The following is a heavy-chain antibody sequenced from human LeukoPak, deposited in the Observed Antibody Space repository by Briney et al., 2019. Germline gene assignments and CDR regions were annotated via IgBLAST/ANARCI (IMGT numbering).Heavy chain of an antibody. CDR2: IIPIFGTA. Sequence: GASVKVSCKASGGTFSSYAISWVRRAPGQGLEWMGRIIPIFGTANYAQKFQGRVTITRNTSISTAYMELSSLRSEDTAVYYCARGTPCGGDCYSIDYWGQGTLVTVSS. CDR3: ARGTPCGGDCYSIDY. V-gene: IGHV1-69*05. D-gene: IGHD2-21*01. CDR1: GGTFSSYA. J-gene: IGHJ4*02.